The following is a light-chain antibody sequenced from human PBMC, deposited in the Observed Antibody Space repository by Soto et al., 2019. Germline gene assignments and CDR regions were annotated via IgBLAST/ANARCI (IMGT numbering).Light chain of an antibody. CDR2: DSY. CDR3: QQRKYWPPLT. V-gene: IGKV3-11*01. CDR1: QSVNNNY. J-gene: IGKJ4*01. Sequence: EIVLTQSPGTLSLSPGERATLSCRASQSVNNNYLAWYQQKPGQAPRLLIYDSYNRVTGIPTRFSGSGSGTDFTLTISSLEPEDSAVYYCQQRKYWPPLTFGGGTKVEIK.